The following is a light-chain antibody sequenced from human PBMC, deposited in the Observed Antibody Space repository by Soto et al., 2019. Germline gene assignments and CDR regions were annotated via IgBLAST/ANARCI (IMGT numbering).Light chain of an antibody. CDR2: AAS. CDR3: QQSYSTPRT. Sequence: DIQMTQSPSSLSASVGDRVTITCRASQSISIYLNWYQQKPGKAPKLLIYAASSLQSGVPSRFSGSGSVTDFTLTISSLQPEDFATYYCQQSYSTPRTFGQGTKVDIK. CDR1: QSISIY. V-gene: IGKV1-39*01. J-gene: IGKJ1*01.